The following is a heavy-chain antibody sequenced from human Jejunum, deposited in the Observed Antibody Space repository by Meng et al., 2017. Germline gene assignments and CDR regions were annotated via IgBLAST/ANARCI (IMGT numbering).Heavy chain of an antibody. CDR3: ARSPQYYDSSGFAFDP. Sequence: QLQLQESGPGLVKPSETLSLTCTGSGGSIRTSSYYWGWIRQAPGKGLEWIGNIYYSGSTYYNSSLKSRVTISVDTSKNQFSLTLSAVTAADTAVYYCARSPQYYDSSGFAFDPWGQGTLVTVSS. V-gene: IGHV4-39*01. D-gene: IGHD3-22*01. J-gene: IGHJ5*02. CDR1: GGSIRTSSYY. CDR2: IYYSGST.